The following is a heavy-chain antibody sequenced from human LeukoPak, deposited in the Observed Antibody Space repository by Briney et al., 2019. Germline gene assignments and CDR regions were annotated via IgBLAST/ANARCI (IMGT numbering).Heavy chain of an antibody. J-gene: IGHJ1*01. D-gene: IGHD3-16*01. CDR1: GFTFSSYA. CDR3: AKDDDWGRFNH. V-gene: IGHV3-23*01. CDR2: ISPRGDIT. Sequence: GGSLRLSCAASGFTFSSYAMNWGRQAPGKGLEWVSGISPRGDITYYKDSVRGRLTISRDNFKNTVSLQLNSLRAEDTAMYYCAKDDDWGRFNHWGQGTLVTVSS.